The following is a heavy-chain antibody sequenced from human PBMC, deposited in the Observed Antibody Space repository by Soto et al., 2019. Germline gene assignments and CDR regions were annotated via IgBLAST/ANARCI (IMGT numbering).Heavy chain of an antibody. V-gene: IGHV4-31*03. Sequence: QVQLQESGPGLVKPSQTLSLTCTVSGDSISVGYYWSWIRQHPGKGLEWIGYVSPSGTTYYNPSPTXSISISRDRSKNQFSLAGGSVTAADTAVYYCARDRGSYGMDVWGQGTTVTVSS. CDR2: VSPSGTT. CDR1: GDSISVGYY. J-gene: IGHJ6*02. CDR3: ARDRGSYGMDV.